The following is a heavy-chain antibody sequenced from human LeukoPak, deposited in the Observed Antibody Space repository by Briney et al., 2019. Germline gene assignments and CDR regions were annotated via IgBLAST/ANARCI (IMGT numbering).Heavy chain of an antibody. V-gene: IGHV3-21*01. CDR1: GFTFSSYS. D-gene: IGHD3-22*01. Sequence: GGSLRLSCAASGFTFSSYSMNWVRQAPGKGLEWVSSISSSSSYIYYADSVKGRFTISRDNAKNSLYLQMNSLRAEVTAVYYCANYYDSSGFFDYWGQGTLVTVSS. CDR3: ANYYDSSGFFDY. CDR2: ISSSSSYI. J-gene: IGHJ4*02.